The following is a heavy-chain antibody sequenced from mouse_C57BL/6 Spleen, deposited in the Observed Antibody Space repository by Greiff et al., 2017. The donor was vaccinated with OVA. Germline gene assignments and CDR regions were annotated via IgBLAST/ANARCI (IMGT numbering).Heavy chain of an antibody. CDR3: ARSGGSRYYFDY. D-gene: IGHD1-1*01. CDR2: INPSNGGT. V-gene: IGHV1-53*01. Sequence: VKLQQPGTELVKPGASVKLSCKASGYTFTSYWMHWVKQRPGQGLEWIGNINPSNGGTNYNEKFKSKATLTVDKSSSTAYMQLSSLTSEDSAVYYCARSGGSRYYFDYWGQGTTLTVSS. J-gene: IGHJ2*01. CDR1: GYTFTSYW.